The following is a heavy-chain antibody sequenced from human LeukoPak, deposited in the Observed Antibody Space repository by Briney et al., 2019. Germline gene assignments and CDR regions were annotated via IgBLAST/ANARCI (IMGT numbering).Heavy chain of an antibody. Sequence: GESLKISCKGSGYSFTSYWISWVRQMPGKGLEWMGRIDPSDSYTNYSPSLQGHVTISADKSISTAYLQWSSLKASDTAMYYCARSVYYDILTGYSDWGQGTLVTVSS. CDR2: IDPSDSYT. CDR1: GYSFTSYW. V-gene: IGHV5-10-1*01. D-gene: IGHD3-9*01. CDR3: ARSVYYDILTGYSD. J-gene: IGHJ4*02.